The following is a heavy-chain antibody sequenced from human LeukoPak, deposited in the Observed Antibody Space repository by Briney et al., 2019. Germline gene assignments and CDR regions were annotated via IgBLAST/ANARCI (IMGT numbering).Heavy chain of an antibody. CDR3: VREGGRYGGYDLDY. CDR2: SHYRSKWSR. J-gene: IGHJ4*02. D-gene: IGHD5-12*01. Sequence: SQTLSLPRAISGDSVSSNSAAWHWIRLSPSRGLDWRGRSHYRSKWSRDYAVSVKGRITITADTSKNQFSLHLNAVTPEDTAVYYCVREGGRYGGYDLDYWGQGTLVTVSS. CDR1: GDSVSSNSAA. V-gene: IGHV6-1*01.